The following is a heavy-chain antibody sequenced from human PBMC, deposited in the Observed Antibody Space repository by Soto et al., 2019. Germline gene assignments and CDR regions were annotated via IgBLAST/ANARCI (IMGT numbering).Heavy chain of an antibody. D-gene: IGHD4-17*01. CDR1: GGSISSGDYY. J-gene: IGHJ4*02. V-gene: IGHV4-30-4*01. CDR2: IYYSGST. CDR3: ARDRGYGDYDY. Sequence: QVQLQESGPGLVKPSQTLSLTCTVSGGSISSGDYYWSWIRQPPGKGLEWIGYIYYSGSTYYNPSLKSXXTXSXXTSKNQFSLKLSSVTAADTAVYYCARDRGYGDYDYWGQGTLVTVSS.